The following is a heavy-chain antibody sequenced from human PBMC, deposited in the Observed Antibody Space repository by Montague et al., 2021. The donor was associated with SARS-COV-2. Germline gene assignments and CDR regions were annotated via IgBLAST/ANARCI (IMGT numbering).Heavy chain of an antibody. CDR2: ISYDGSNK. CDR3: ASSLLWFGVSYYYMDV. D-gene: IGHD3-10*01. CDR1: GFTFSSYA. V-gene: IGHV3-30-3*01. J-gene: IGHJ6*03. Sequence: SLRLSCAASGFTFSSYAMHWVRQAPGKGLEWVAGISYDGSNKYYADSVKGRFTISRDNSKNTLYLQMNSLRAEDTAVYYCASSLLWFGVSYYYMDVWGKGTTVTVSS.